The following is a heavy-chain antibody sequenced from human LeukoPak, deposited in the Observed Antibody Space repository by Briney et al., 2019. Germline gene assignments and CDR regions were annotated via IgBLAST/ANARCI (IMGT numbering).Heavy chain of an antibody. CDR2: INHSGST. Sequence: SETLSLTCAVYGGSFSGYYWSWIRQPPGKGLEWIGEINHSGSTYYNPSLKSRVTISVDTSKNQFSLKLSSVTAADTAVYYCARAVGFVLMVYAPYYFDYWGQGTLVTVSS. D-gene: IGHD2-8*01. J-gene: IGHJ4*02. CDR3: ARAVGFVLMVYAPYYFDY. V-gene: IGHV4-34*01. CDR1: GGSFSGYY.